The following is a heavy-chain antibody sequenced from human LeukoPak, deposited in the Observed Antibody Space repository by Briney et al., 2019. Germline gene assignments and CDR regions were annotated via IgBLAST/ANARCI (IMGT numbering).Heavy chain of an antibody. J-gene: IGHJ4*02. CDR1: GGSFSNYY. CDR2: IYTSGST. V-gene: IGHV4-4*07. D-gene: IGHD5-18*01. CDR3: ARSALNTADFDY. Sequence: SETLSLTCTVSGGSFSNYYWSWIRQTAGKGLEWIGRIYTSGSTNYNPSLKSRVTMSVDMSKNQFSLNLSSVTAADTAVYYCARSALNTADFDYWGQGTLVTVSS.